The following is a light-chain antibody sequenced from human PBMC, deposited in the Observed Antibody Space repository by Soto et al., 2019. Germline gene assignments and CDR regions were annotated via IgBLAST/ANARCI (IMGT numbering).Light chain of an antibody. CDR2: DAS. CDR3: QQRSNWPPEFT. Sequence: EIVLTQSPATLSLSPGERATLSCRASQSVSSHLTWYQQKPGQAPRLLIYDASNRATGIPDRFSGSGSGTDFTLTINSLEPEDFAIYYCQQRSNWPPEFTFGPGTKVDIK. V-gene: IGKV3-11*01. CDR1: QSVSSH. J-gene: IGKJ3*01.